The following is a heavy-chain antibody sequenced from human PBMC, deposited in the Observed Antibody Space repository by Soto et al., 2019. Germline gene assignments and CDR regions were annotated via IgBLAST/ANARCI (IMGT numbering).Heavy chain of an antibody. CDR2: INHSGST. V-gene: IGHV4-34*01. Sequence: SETQALTWAVYGGSFSGYYWSWIRQPPGKGLEWIGEINHSGSTNYNQTLKSRVTISVDTSKNQFSLKMSSVTAEDTAVYYCARKSLRYFDWLSATYFDYWGQGTIVTVS. D-gene: IGHD3-9*01. J-gene: IGHJ4*02. CDR1: GGSFSGYY. CDR3: ARKSLRYFDWLSATYFDY.